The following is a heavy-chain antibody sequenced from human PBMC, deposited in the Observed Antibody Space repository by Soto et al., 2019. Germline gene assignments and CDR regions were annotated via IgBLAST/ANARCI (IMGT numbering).Heavy chain of an antibody. CDR2: IYYSGST. J-gene: IGHJ4*02. CDR1: GGSISSGGYC. D-gene: IGHD5-18*01. Sequence: SETLSLTCTVSGGSISSGGYCWSWIRQHPGKGLEWIGYIYYSGSTYYNPSLKSRVTISVDTSKNQFSLKLSSVTAADTAVYYCARSNGAMVPYYFAYWGQGTLVTVSS. V-gene: IGHV4-31*03. CDR3: ARSNGAMVPYYFAY.